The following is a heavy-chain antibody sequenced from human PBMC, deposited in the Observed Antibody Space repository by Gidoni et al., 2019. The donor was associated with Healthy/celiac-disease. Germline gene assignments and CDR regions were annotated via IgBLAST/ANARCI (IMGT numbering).Heavy chain of an antibody. J-gene: IGHJ4*02. CDR3: ATIAYSGYDWGGYFDY. Sequence: QVQLVQSGAEVKKPGASVKVSCKVSGYTLTELSMHWVRQAPGKGLEWMGGFDHEDGETIYEQKCQGRVTMTEDTSTDTAYMELSSLRSEDTAVYYCATIAYSGYDWGGYFDYWGQGTLVTVSS. CDR1: GYTLTELS. V-gene: IGHV1-24*01. D-gene: IGHD5-12*01. CDR2: FDHEDGET.